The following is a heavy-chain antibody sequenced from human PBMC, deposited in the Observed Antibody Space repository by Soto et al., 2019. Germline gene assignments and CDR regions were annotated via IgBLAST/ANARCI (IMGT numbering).Heavy chain of an antibody. CDR3: AKDWDIVVVPAAPD. Sequence: GGSLRLSCAASGFTFSSYAMGWVRQAPGKGLEWVSAISGSGGSTYYADSVKGRFTISRDNSKNTLYLQMNSLRAEDTAVYYCAKDWDIVVVPAAPDWGQGTLVTVSS. J-gene: IGHJ4*02. V-gene: IGHV3-23*01. D-gene: IGHD2-2*01. CDR1: GFTFSSYA. CDR2: ISGSGGST.